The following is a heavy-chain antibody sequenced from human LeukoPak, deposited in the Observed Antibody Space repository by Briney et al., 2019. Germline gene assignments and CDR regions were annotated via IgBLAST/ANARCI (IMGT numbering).Heavy chain of an antibody. Sequence: ASVKVSCKASGYTFTSYGISWVRQAPGQGLEWMGWISAYNGNTNYAQKLQGRVTMTTDTSTSTAYMELRSLRSDDTAVYYCARVGRVTMVRGVINPVSDSSGKWKPFDPWGQGTLVTVSS. CDR2: ISAYNGNT. V-gene: IGHV1-18*01. CDR3: ARVGRVTMVRGVINPVSDSSGKWKPFDP. J-gene: IGHJ5*02. CDR1: GYTFTSYG. D-gene: IGHD3-10*01.